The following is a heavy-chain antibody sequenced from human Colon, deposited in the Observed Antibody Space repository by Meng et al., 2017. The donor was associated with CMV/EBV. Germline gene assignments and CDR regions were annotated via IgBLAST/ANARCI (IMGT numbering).Heavy chain of an antibody. CDR3: ARDRPHSGNLKKGAFDV. D-gene: IGHD1-26*01. Sequence: ASVKVSCKASGYIFSNYYIHWVRQAPGQGLEWMGWLNPDSGDTIYAQDFKGRVTMTGDTSTDTAYMELSSLRSDDTAVYFCARDRPHSGNLKKGAFDVWGRGTTVTVSS. J-gene: IGHJ3*01. V-gene: IGHV1-2*02. CDR1: GYIFSNYY. CDR2: LNPDSGDT.